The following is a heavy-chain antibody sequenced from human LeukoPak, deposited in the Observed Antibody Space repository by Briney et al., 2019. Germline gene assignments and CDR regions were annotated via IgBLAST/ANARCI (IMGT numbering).Heavy chain of an antibody. D-gene: IGHD3-10*01. CDR1: GFTFSSYA. Sequence: GGSLRLSCAASGFTFSSYAMHWVRQAPGKGLEWVAVISYDGSNKYYADSVKGRFTISRDNSKNTLYLQMNSLRAEDTAVYYCAKTFPYGSGSYPWFDPWGQGTLVTVSS. CDR3: AKTFPYGSGSYPWFDP. CDR2: ISYDGSNK. V-gene: IGHV3-30-3*02. J-gene: IGHJ5*02.